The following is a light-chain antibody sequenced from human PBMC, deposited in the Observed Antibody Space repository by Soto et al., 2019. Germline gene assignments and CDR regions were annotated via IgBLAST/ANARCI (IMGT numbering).Light chain of an antibody. CDR1: QDINNY. V-gene: IGKV1-33*01. J-gene: IGKJ2*01. Sequence: DVQMTQSPSSLSASVGDRVTITCQARQDINNYLNWYQQKPGKAPKHLIYDASNLETGVPLRFSGSGSGTEITFPISSLQPEDIATYYCQQCDNLPYTFGQGTQLEMK. CDR2: DAS. CDR3: QQCDNLPYT.